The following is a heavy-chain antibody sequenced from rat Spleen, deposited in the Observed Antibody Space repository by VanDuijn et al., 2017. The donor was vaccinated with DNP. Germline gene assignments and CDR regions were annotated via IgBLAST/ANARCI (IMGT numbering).Heavy chain of an antibody. D-gene: IGHD4-3*01. CDR1: GFSLTDYS. CDR2: IRSGGST. J-gene: IGHJ2*01. CDR3: ARSHDSGYFDY. V-gene: IGHV2-19*01. Sequence: QVQLKESGPGLVQPSQTLSLTCTVSGFSLTDYSVHWVRQPPGKGLEWMGRIRSGGSTDYNSALKSRLSISRDTSKSQVFLKMNSLQSEDTAMYFCARSHDSGYFDYWGQGVMVTVSS.